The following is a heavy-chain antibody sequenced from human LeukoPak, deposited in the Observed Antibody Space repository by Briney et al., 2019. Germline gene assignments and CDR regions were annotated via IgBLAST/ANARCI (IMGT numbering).Heavy chain of an antibody. CDR3: ARVGVGQRSSSWKTLDY. D-gene: IGHD6-13*01. J-gene: IGHJ4*02. V-gene: IGHV3-21*01. Sequence: PGGSLRLSCAASGFTFSSYSMNWVRQAPGKGLEWVSSISSSSSSYIYYADSVKGRFTISRDNAKNSLYLQMNSLRAEDTAVYYCARVGVGQRSSSWKTLDYWGQGTLVTVSS. CDR2: ISSSSSSYI. CDR1: GFTFSSYS.